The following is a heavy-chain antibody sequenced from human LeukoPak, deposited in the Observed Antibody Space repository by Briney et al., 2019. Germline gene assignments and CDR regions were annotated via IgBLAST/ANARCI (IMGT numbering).Heavy chain of an antibody. D-gene: IGHD2-8*02. J-gene: IGHJ4*02. V-gene: IGHV5-51*01. CDR3: ARQNTGGSGLY. CDR2: IHPGDPDT. Sequence: GESLKISCEASGYSFTTFWIGWVRQMPGKGLEWMGIIHPGDPDTTYSPSFQGQVTISADKSINTAYLHWSSLKTSDTAMYYCARQNTGGSGLYWGQGTLVTVSS. CDR1: GYSFTTFW.